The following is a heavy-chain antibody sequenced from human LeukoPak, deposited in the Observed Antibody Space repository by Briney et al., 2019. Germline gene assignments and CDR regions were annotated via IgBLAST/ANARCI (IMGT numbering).Heavy chain of an antibody. V-gene: IGHV3-21*01. J-gene: IGHJ4*02. CDR3: ARDITIFGVDHFDY. CDR2: ISSSSSYI. D-gene: IGHD3-3*01. Sequence: GGSLRLSCTASGFTFSSYSMNWVRQAPGKGLEWVSSISSSSSYIYYADSVKGRFTISRDNAKNSLYLQMNSLRAEDTAVYYCARDITIFGVDHFDYWGQGTLATVSS. CDR1: GFTFSSYS.